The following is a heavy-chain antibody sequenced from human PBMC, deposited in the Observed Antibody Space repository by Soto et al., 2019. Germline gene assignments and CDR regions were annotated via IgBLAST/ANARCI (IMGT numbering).Heavy chain of an antibody. CDR2: ISYDGSNK. D-gene: IGHD3-16*02. CDR1: GFTFSSYA. V-gene: IGHV3-30-3*01. J-gene: IGHJ4*02. Sequence: VQVLESGGGLVQPGGSLRLSCAASGFTFSSYAMHWVRQAPGKGLEWVAVISYDGSNKYYADSVKGRFTISRDNSKNTLYLQMNSLRAEDTAVYYCARGPLTYYDYVWGSYRYHDYFDYWGQGTLVTVSS. CDR3: ARGPLTYYDYVWGSYRYHDYFDY.